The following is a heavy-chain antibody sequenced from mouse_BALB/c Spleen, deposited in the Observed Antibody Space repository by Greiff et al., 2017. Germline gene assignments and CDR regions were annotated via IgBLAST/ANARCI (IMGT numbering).Heavy chain of an antibody. V-gene: IGHV2-6-4*01. Sequence: VMLVESGPGLVAPSQSLSITCTVSGFSLSRYSVHWVRQPPGKGLEWLGMIWGGGSTDYNSGLKSRLSISKDNSKGQVFLKMNSLQTDDTAMYYCASYDYDGAMDYWGQGTSVTVSS. CDR1: GFSLSRYS. CDR2: IWGGGST. J-gene: IGHJ4*01. CDR3: ASYDYDGAMDY. D-gene: IGHD2-4*01.